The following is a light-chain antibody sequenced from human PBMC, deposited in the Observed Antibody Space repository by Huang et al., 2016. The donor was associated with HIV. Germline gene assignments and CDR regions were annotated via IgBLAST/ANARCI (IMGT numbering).Light chain of an antibody. V-gene: IGKV4-1*01. Sequence: DIVMTQSPDSLAVPLGERATINCTSSRSVLFPSHNKNFLAWYQQKSGQPPKLLIYWASTRESGVPDRFSGSGSGTVFTLTVANLQAEDVGVFYCQQYSSVPYTFGQGTKLEIK. CDR3: QQYSSVPYT. CDR1: RSVLFPSHNKNF. J-gene: IGKJ2*01. CDR2: WAS.